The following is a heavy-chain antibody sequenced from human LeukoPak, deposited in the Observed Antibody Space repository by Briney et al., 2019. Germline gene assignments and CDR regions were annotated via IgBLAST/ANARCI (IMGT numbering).Heavy chain of an antibody. CDR2: INPSGGST. J-gene: IGHJ3*02. V-gene: IGHV1-46*01. CDR1: GYTFTSYY. Sequence: GASVKVSCKASGYTFTSYYMHWVRQAPGQGLEWMGIINPSGGSTSYAQKFRGRVTMTRDMSTSTVYMELSSLRSEDTAVYYCATLELVVITETDAFDIWGQGTMVTVSS. D-gene: IGHD3-22*01. CDR3: ATLELVVITETDAFDI.